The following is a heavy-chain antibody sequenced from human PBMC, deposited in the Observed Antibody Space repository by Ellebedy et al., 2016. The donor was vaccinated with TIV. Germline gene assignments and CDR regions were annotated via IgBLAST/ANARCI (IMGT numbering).Heavy chain of an antibody. CDR1: GFTFSDSA. J-gene: IGHJ5*02. Sequence: PGGSLRLSCAASGFTFSDSAIQWVRQASGKGLEWVGNIGSKANNYATAYAASVKGRFTLSRDDSMNTAYLQMNSLKIEDTAVYYCMVYDAGGSWGQGTLVTVSS. V-gene: IGHV3-73*01. CDR3: MVYDAGGS. D-gene: IGHD2-8*01. CDR2: IGSKANNYAT.